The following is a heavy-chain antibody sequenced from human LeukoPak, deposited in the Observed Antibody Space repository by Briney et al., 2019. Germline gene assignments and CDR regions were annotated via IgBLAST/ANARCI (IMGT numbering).Heavy chain of an antibody. CDR1: GFTFSSYG. D-gene: IGHD3-10*01. CDR3: ARDRGDYYYFDY. CDR2: IWYDASNK. V-gene: IGHV3-33*01. Sequence: GRSLRLSCAASGFTFSSYGMHWVRQAPGKGLEWVAFIWYDASNKYYVDSVKGRFTISRDNSKNTLFLQMNSLRVEDTAVYFCARDRGDYYYFDYWGQGTLVTVSS. J-gene: IGHJ4*02.